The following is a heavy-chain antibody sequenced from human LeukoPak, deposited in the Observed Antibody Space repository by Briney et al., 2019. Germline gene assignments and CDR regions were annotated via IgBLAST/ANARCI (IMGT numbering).Heavy chain of an antibody. CDR1: GYTFTSYG. Sequence: ASVKVSCKASGYTFTSYGISWVRQAPGQGLEWMGWISPDSGGTNYAQKFQGRVTVTGDSSISTTYMELSGLTSDDTAVYYCARDSIRGVRLLDYWGQGTLVTVSS. J-gene: IGHJ4*02. V-gene: IGHV1-2*02. CDR3: ARDSIRGVRLLDY. D-gene: IGHD3-3*01. CDR2: ISPDSGGT.